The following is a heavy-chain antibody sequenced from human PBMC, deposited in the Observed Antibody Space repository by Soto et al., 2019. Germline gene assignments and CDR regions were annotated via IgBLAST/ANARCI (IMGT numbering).Heavy chain of an antibody. Sequence: PSETLSLTCTVSGGSIGTYYWSWIRQPPGKGLEWIAYIHYSGRTNYNHSLKSRVTISVDMSKNQFSLKLSSVTAADTAVYYCARDATSSTWYSWFDPWGQGTLVTVSS. D-gene: IGHD6-13*01. V-gene: IGHV4-59*01. CDR1: GGSIGTYY. CDR3: ARDATSSTWYSWFDP. J-gene: IGHJ5*02. CDR2: IHYSGRT.